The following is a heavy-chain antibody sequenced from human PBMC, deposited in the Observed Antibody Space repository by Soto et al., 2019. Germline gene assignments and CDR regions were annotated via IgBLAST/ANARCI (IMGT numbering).Heavy chain of an antibody. CDR1: GGSISRYY. J-gene: IGHJ6*02. Sequence: SETLSLTCIVSGGSISRYYWSWIRQPPGKGLEWVGYIYYGGSTSYNPSLKSRVTISVDTSKNQFSLKLNSVTAADTVVYYCARDLWGYCGTDCYPLDVWGQGTTVTVSS. CDR2: IYYGGST. D-gene: IGHD2-21*02. CDR3: ARDLWGYCGTDCYPLDV. V-gene: IGHV4-59*01.